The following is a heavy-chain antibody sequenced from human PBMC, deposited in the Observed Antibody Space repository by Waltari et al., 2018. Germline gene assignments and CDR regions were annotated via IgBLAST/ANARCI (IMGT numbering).Heavy chain of an antibody. CDR2: IWYDGSNK. CDR1: GFTFSSYG. V-gene: IGHV3-33*01. J-gene: IGHJ3*02. Sequence: QVQLVESGGGVVQPGRSLRLSCAASGFTFSSYGMHWVRQAPGKGLEWVAVIWYDGSNKYSADSVKGRFTISRDNSKNALYLQMNSLRAEDTAVYYCARLPEGDAFDIWGQGTMVTVSS. CDR3: ARLPEGDAFDI.